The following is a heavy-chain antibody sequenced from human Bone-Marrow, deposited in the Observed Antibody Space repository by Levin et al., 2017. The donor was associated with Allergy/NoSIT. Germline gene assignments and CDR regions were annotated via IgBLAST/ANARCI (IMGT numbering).Heavy chain of an antibody. D-gene: IGHD4-23*01. Sequence: GGSLRLSCAASGFAFSNYAIHWVRQAPGKGLEWVALISYDGINKHYADSVKGRFTISRDNSKNTLYLQMNRLRADDTAVYYCATDRGRTVVTPNHWFESWGQGTLVTVSS. J-gene: IGHJ5*01. CDR2: ISYDGINK. CDR3: ATDRGRTVVTPNHWFES. V-gene: IGHV3-30*04. CDR1: GFAFSNYA.